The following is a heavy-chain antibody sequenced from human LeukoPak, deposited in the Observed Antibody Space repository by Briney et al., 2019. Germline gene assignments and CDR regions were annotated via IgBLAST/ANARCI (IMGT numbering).Heavy chain of an antibody. D-gene: IGHD3-9*01. Sequence: GGTLRLSCAASGFTFSKHGMNWVRQAPGKGLEWVAVISYDGSNKYYADSVKGRFTISRDNSKNTLYLQMNSLRAEDTAVYYCARDSYAAYDILTGYYLYYYMDVWGKGTTVTVSS. CDR1: GFTFSKHG. V-gene: IGHV3-30*03. CDR3: ARDSYAAYDILTGYYLYYYMDV. CDR2: ISYDGSNK. J-gene: IGHJ6*03.